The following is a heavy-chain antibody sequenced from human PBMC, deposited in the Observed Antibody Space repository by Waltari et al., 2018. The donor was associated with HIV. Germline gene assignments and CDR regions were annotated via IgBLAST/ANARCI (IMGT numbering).Heavy chain of an antibody. CDR3: AGGHCSSTSCYNADFDY. CDR1: GGTFSSYA. V-gene: IGHV1-69*01. CDR2: IIPIFGTA. D-gene: IGHD2-2*02. Sequence: QVQLVQSGAEVKKPGSSVKVSCKASGGTFSSYAISWVRQAPAQGLEWMGGIIPIFGTANYAQKFQGRVTITADESTSTAYMELSSLRSEDTAVYYCAGGHCSSTSCYNADFDYWGQGTLVTVSS. J-gene: IGHJ4*02.